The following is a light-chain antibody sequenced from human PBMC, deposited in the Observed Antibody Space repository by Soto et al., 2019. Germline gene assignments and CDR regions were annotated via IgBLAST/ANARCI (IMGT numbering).Light chain of an antibody. V-gene: IGKV1-39*01. CDR3: QQSFSTPWT. CDR2: AAT. J-gene: IGKJ1*01. CDR1: QSFSHY. Sequence: DIQMTQSPSSLSASVGDRVTITCRASQSFSHYVNWYQQKPGTAPKLLIYAATTLQSGVPSRFRGSQAGPDFTLPISGLQPEDFATYYCQQSFSTPWTFGQGTNVEIK.